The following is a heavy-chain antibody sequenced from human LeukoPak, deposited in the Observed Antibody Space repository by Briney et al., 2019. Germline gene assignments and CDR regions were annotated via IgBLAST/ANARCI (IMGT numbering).Heavy chain of an antibody. V-gene: IGHV4-39*01. CDR1: GDSISSEGVY. CDR3: ARHVSNGWDYYYGLDV. Sequence: PSETLSLTCTVSGDSISSEGVYWTWTRQPPGKGLDWIGSIYYTESTYYSLSFRSRITISVDTSKNQFSLRVNSLTSADTAVYYCARHVSNGWDYYYGLDVWGQGTAVSVSS. J-gene: IGHJ6*02. D-gene: IGHD6-19*01. CDR2: IYYTEST.